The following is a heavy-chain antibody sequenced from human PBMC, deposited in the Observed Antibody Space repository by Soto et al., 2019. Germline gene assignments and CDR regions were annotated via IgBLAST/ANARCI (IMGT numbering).Heavy chain of an antibody. CDR1: GDSVSSNTGA. V-gene: IGHV6-1*01. Sequence: SQTLSLTCAISGDSVSSNTGAWNWIRQSPSRGLEWLGRTYYRSKWNTDYEASVKSRITITPETSKNQFSLQPNSVTPEDTAVYYCARDRAQYGMDVWGQGTTVTVSS. J-gene: IGHJ6*02. CDR2: TYYRSKWNT. CDR3: ARDRAQYGMDV.